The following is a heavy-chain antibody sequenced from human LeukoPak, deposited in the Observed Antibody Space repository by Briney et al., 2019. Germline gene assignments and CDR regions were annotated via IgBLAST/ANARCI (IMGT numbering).Heavy chain of an antibody. J-gene: IGHJ4*02. D-gene: IGHD3-3*01. CDR1: GGSFSGYY. V-gene: IGHV4-34*01. Sequence: SETLSLTCSVYGGSFSGYYWSWIRQPPGKGLEWIGEINHSGSTNYNPSLKSRVTISVDTSKNQFSLKLSSVTAADTAVYYCARVPDFGYFDYWGQGTLVTVSS. CDR3: ARVPDFGYFDY. CDR2: INHSGST.